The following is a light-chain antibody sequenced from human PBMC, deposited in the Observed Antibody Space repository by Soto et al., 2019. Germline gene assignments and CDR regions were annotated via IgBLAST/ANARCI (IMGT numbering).Light chain of an antibody. V-gene: IGKV3-15*01. J-gene: IGKJ1*01. CDR2: GAS. CDR1: QSVSSN. Sequence: EIVMTQSPATLSVSPGERGTLSCRASQSVSSNLAWYQQKPGQAPRLLIYGASTRATGIPARFSGSESGTEFTLTISSLQSEDFAVYYCQQYNNWPRTFGQGTQVDIK. CDR3: QQYNNWPRT.